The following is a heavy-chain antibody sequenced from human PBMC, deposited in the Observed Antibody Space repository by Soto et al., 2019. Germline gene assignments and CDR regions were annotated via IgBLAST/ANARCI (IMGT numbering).Heavy chain of an antibody. J-gene: IGHJ5*02. D-gene: IGHD2-2*01. Sequence: ASVKVSCKASGYTFTSYDINWVRQATGQGLEWMGWMNPNSGNTGYAQKFQGRVTMTRNTSISTAYMELGSLGSEDTAVYYWAGEAYCSSTSCFGDWFDPWGQGTLVTVSS. CDR3: AGEAYCSSTSCFGDWFDP. CDR1: GYTFTSYD. V-gene: IGHV1-8*01. CDR2: MNPNSGNT.